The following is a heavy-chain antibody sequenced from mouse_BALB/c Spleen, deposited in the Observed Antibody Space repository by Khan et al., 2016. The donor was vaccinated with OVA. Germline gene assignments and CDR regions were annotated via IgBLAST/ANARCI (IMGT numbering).Heavy chain of an antibody. D-gene: IGHD2-1*01. CDR2: INPNTGYN. J-gene: IGHJ4*01. V-gene: IGHV1-7*01. CDR1: GYTFTTYW. CDR3: ATAGQYGGNYYFGMDY. Sequence: QVQLQQPGAELAKPGASVKMSCKASGYTFTTYWMHWIKQRPGQGLEWIGYINPNTGYNECEQKFRDKATLTADKSSSTVYMQLSSLTAEDSAVYYCATAGQYGGNYYFGMDYWGQGTSVTVSS.